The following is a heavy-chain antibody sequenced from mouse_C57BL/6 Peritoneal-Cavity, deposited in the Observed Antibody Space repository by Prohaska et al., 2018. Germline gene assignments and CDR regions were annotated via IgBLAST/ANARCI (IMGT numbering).Heavy chain of an antibody. D-gene: IGHD2-5*01. V-gene: IGHV1-64*01. CDR3: AREGRYSNYDY. J-gene: IGHJ2*01. CDR2: ILPNSGST. CDR1: GYTFTSYW. Sequence: GAELVKPGASVNLSCKASGYTFTSYWMHLVMQRPGQGLEWIGMILPNSGSTNYNEKFKSKATLTVDKSSSTAYMQLSSLTSEDSAVYYCAREGRYSNYDYWGKGTTLTVSS.